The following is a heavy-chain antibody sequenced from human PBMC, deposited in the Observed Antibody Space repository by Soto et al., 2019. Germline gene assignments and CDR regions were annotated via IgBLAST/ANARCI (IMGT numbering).Heavy chain of an antibody. CDR3: AKGRGSIVVTDAYDI. D-gene: IGHD3-22*01. CDR1: ESSFADYT. J-gene: IGHJ3*02. V-gene: IGHV3-9*01. Sequence: SLRLSCGGSESSFADYTMHWVRQAPGKGPEWVASFSWNSGCSGYADSVKCRFTISRDNAQRSVHLQMNNLRTEDTALYYCAKGRGSIVVTDAYDIWGQGTMVTVSS. CDR2: FSWNSGCS.